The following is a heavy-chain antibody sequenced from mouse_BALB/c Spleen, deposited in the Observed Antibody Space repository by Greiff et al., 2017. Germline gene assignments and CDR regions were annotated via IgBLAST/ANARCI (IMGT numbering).Heavy chain of an antibody. D-gene: IGHD1-1*01. CDR3: ASYYGSSYWFAY. Sequence: VHVKQSGPELVKPGASVKISCKASGYTFTDYNMHWVKQSHGKSLEWIGYIYPYNGGTGYNQKFKSKATLTVDNSSSTAYMELRSLTSEDSAVYYCASYYGSSYWFAYWGQGTLVTVSA. CDR1: GYTFTDYN. V-gene: IGHV1S29*02. CDR2: IYPYNGGT. J-gene: IGHJ3*01.